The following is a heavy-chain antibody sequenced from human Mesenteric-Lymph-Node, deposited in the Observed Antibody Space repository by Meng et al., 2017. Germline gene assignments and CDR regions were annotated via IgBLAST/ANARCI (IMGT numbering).Heavy chain of an antibody. Sequence: GRSLRLSCAASGFSFDDYAMHWVRQAPGKGLEWVSGISWNSGSIGYADSVKGRFAISRDNAKNSLYLQINSLRAEDTGVYYCAREGGSSWYWGQGTLVTVSS. D-gene: IGHD6-13*01. CDR2: ISWNSGSI. CDR3: AREGGSSWY. CDR1: GFSFDDYA. V-gene: IGHV3-9*01. J-gene: IGHJ4*02.